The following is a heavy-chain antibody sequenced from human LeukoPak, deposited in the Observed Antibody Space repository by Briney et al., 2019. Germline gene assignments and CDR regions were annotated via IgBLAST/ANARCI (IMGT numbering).Heavy chain of an antibody. Sequence: SGTLSLTCAVSGGSIINSNWWSWVRQPPGKGLEWIGEIDHSGSTSYNPSLKSRVTMSVDRSQNQFSLRLSTVTAADTAVYYCARDLRTGSGWTLFDYWGQGTLVTVSS. V-gene: IGHV4-4*02. CDR2: IDHSGST. CDR3: ARDLRTGSGWTLFDY. D-gene: IGHD6-19*01. J-gene: IGHJ4*02. CDR1: GGSIINSNW.